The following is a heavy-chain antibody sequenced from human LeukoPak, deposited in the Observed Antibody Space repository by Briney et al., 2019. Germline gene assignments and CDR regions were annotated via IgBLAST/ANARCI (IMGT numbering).Heavy chain of an antibody. V-gene: IGHV5-51*01. Sequence: GESLKISCKASGYIFTTYWIGWVRQMPGKGLEWMGIIHPGDSDTRYSPSFQGQVTISVDKSISTAYLQWSSLKASDTAMYYCARSPWNSYDYWGQGTLVTVSS. J-gene: IGHJ4*02. CDR2: IHPGDSDT. CDR1: GYIFTTYW. CDR3: ARSPWNSYDY. D-gene: IGHD5-12*01.